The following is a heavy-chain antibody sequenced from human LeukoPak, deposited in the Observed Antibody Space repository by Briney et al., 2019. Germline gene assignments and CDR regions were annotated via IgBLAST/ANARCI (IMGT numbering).Heavy chain of an antibody. CDR2: IYHNGST. V-gene: IGHV4-30-2*01. J-gene: IGHJ6*02. D-gene: IGHD2-2*01. CDR1: GGSISSGGYS. CDR3: ARRPTSRYCSSTSCYRAHYYYGMDV. Sequence: PSQTLSLTCAVSGGSISSGGYSWSWIRQPPGKGLEWIGYIYHNGSTYYNPSLKSRVTISVDRSKNQFSLKLSSVTAADTAVYYCARRPTSRYCSSTSCYRAHYYYGMDVWGQGTTVTVSS.